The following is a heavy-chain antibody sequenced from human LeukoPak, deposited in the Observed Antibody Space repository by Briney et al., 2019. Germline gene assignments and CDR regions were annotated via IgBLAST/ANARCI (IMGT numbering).Heavy chain of an antibody. CDR3: ARGRVGDNAFDI. D-gene: IGHD3-3*01. V-gene: IGHV3-74*01. J-gene: IGHJ3*02. Sequence: GGSLRLSCAASGFTFSGYWMHWVRQAPGKGLVWVSRINPDGRSTTYADSVKGRFTISRDNAKNTLYLQMNSLRAEDTAVYYCARGRVGDNAFDIWGQGTMVTVSS. CDR2: INPDGRST. CDR1: GFTFSGYW.